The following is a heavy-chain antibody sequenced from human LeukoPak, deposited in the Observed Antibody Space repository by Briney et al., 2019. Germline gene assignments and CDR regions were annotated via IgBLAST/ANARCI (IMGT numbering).Heavy chain of an antibody. D-gene: IGHD5-18*01. CDR3: VKGITAMVPFFDY. V-gene: IGHV3-64D*06. Sequence: GGSLRLSCAASGFTFSSYGMHWVRQAPGKGLEYVSAITSNGRSTYYADSVKGRFTISRDNSKNTLYLQMSSLRAEDTAVYYCVKGITAMVPFFDYWGQGTLVTVSS. CDR2: ITSNGRST. J-gene: IGHJ4*02. CDR1: GFTFSSYG.